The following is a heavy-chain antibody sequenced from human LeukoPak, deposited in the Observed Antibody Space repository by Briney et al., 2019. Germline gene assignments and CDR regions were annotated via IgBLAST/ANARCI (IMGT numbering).Heavy chain of an antibody. CDR3: ANVYGSGSSVYGMDV. J-gene: IGHJ6*02. CDR1: GFTFSSYA. Sequence: GGSLRLSCAASGFTFSSYAMSWVRQAPGKGLEWVSAISGSGGSTYYADSVKGRFTISRDNSKNTLYLQMNSLRAEDTAVYYCANVYGSGSSVYGMDVWGQGTTVTVSS. D-gene: IGHD3-10*01. CDR2: ISGSGGST. V-gene: IGHV3-23*01.